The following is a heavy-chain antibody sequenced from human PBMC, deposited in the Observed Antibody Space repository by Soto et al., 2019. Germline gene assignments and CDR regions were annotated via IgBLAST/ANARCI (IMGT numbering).Heavy chain of an antibody. CDR2: IYTGGNT. CDR1: GFTVSSIY. D-gene: IGHD2-21*02. J-gene: IGHJ4*02. V-gene: IGHV3-53*02. CDR3: ARGASYCGGDCYGD. Sequence: EVQLVETGGGLIQPGGSLRLSCAASGFTVSSIYMSWVRQAPGKWLEWVSAIYTGGNTYYADSVKGRFTISRDDSRNTVFLQMNSLRAEDTAVYYCARGASYCGGDCYGDWGQGTLVTVSS.